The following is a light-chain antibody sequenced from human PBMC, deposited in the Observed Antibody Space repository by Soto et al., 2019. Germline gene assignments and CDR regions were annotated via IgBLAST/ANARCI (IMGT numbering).Light chain of an antibody. CDR2: HAS. CDR3: QQYNELPRT. CDR1: QSVSNN. V-gene: IGKV3-15*01. Sequence: EIVMTQSPATLSVSPGERDTLSCRASQSVSNNLAWYQQKPGQAPRLLIYHASTGATGIPARFSGSGSGLYLTLTISCVLSEDFADYYGQQYNELPRTFGGGTKLEIK. J-gene: IGKJ4*01.